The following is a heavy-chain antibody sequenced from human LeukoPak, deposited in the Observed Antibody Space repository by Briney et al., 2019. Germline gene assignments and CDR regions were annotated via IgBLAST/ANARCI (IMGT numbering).Heavy chain of an antibody. CDR1: GFSFSDSY. V-gene: IGHV3-11*04. Sequence: GGSLRLSCVVSGFSFSDSYMTWIRQTPGKGLESLAYTSGSGHDIYYTDSVKGRFTISRDNAKDSLDLQMNSLRAEDTAVYYCARDMGDCSSTSCPPRNPWGQGTLVTVSS. CDR3: ARDMGDCSSTSCPPRNP. J-gene: IGHJ5*02. CDR2: TSGSGHDI. D-gene: IGHD2-2*01.